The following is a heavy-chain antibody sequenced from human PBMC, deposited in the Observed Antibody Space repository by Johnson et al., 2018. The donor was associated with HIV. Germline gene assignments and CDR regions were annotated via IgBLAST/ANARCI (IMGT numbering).Heavy chain of an antibody. Sequence: VQLVESGGGVVQPGRSLRLSCAASGFTFSSYGMHWVRQAPGKGLEWVGRTRNKANSYTTEYAASVKGRFTISRDASKNSMYLQMNSLKTEDTAVYYCTRGREYSGSLGAFDIWGQGTMVTVSS. CDR1: GFTFSSYG. CDR3: TRGREYSGSLGAFDI. D-gene: IGHD1-26*01. V-gene: IGHV3-72*01. CDR2: TRNKANSYTT. J-gene: IGHJ3*02.